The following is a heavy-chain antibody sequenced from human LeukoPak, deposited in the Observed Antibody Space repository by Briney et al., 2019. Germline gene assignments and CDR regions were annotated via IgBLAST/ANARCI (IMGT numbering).Heavy chain of an antibody. CDR3: AKCVEYYYDWGYYFDY. CDR2: ISGSGGST. D-gene: IGHD3-10*01. V-gene: IGHV3-23*01. Sequence: LPGGSLRLSCAASGFTFSSYAMSWVRQAPGKGLEWVSAISGSGGSTYYADSVKGRFTISRDNSKNTLYLQMNSLRAEDTAVYYCAKCVEYYYDWGYYFDYWGQGTLVTVSS. J-gene: IGHJ4*02. CDR1: GFTFSSYA.